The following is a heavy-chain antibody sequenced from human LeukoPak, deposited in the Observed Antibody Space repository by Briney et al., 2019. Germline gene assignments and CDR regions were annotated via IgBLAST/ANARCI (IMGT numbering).Heavy chain of an antibody. CDR2: ISAYNGNT. J-gene: IGHJ4*02. D-gene: IGHD6-13*01. CDR1: GYTFTSYG. CDR3: ARAPRYSGSRTPFDY. Sequence: GASVKVSCKASGYTFTSYGISWVRQAPGQGLEWMGWISAYNGNTNYAQKLQGRVTMTTDTSTSKAYMALRILGSDDTAVYCCARAPRYSGSRTPFDYWGQGTLVTVSS. V-gene: IGHV1-18*01.